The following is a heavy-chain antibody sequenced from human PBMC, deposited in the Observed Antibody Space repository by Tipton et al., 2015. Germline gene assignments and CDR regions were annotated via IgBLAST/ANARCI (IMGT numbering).Heavy chain of an antibody. CDR1: GDSIRNKY. D-gene: IGHD2-21*01. CDR3: ARDILPNWFEP. J-gene: IGHJ5*02. CDR2: IYSGGSV. Sequence: QLVQSGPEVKPSETLSLVCSVSGDSIRNKYWSWIRQPAGKGLEWIGRIYSGGSVDYNPSLKGRVTMSVDTSKNDFSLRLTSVSAADTAIYYCARDILPNWFEPWGQGILVTVSS. V-gene: IGHV4-4*07.